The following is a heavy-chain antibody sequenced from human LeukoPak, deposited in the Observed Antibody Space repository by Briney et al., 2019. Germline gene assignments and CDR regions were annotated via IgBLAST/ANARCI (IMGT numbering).Heavy chain of an antibody. V-gene: IGHV3-21*01. CDR3: ARDGLHLGLGAFDI. CDR1: GFTFSSYS. Sequence: GGSLRLSCAASGFTFSSYSMNWVRQAPGKGLEWVSSISSSSSYIYYADSVKGRFTISRDNAKNSLYLQMNSLRAEDTAVYYCARDGLHLGLGAFDIWGQGTMVTVPS. D-gene: IGHD3-16*01. J-gene: IGHJ3*02. CDR2: ISSSSSYI.